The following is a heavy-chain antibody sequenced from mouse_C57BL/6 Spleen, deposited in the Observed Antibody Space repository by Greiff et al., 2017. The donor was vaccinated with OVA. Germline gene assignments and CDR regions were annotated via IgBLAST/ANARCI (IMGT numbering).Heavy chain of an antibody. D-gene: IGHD4-1*01. J-gene: IGHJ3*01. CDR1: GYAFSSSW. V-gene: IGHV1-82*01. CDR2: IYPGDGDT. Sequence: QVQLQQSGPELVKPGASGKISCKASGYAFSSSWMNWVKQRPGRGLGWIGRIYPGDGDTNYNGKFKGKATLTADKSSSTAYMQLSSLTSEDSAVCFCARVGWDGAYWGQGTLVTVSA. CDR3: ARVGWDGAY.